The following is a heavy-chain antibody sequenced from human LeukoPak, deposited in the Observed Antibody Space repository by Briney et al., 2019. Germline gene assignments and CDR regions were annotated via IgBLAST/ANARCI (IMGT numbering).Heavy chain of an antibody. CDR2: AYYTGST. CDR3: VKEGEGSISH. V-gene: IGHV4-38-2*02. D-gene: IGHD3-16*01. CDR1: GYSIRNGYH. Sequence: SETLSLTCTVSGYSIRNGYHWGWIRQSPEKGLEWIASAYYTGSTYYNPSLQSRATISLDMSKNQFSLKLTSMTASDTAVYYCVKEGEGSISHWGQGTLVIVSS. J-gene: IGHJ4*02.